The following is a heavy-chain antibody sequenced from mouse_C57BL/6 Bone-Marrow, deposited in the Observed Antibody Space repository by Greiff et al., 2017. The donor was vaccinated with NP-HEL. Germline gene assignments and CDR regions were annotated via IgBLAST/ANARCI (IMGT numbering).Heavy chain of an antibody. CDR1: GFTFSDFY. CDR2: SRNKANDYTT. V-gene: IGHV7-1*01. CDR3: ARDYYGSSEGNWYFDV. Sequence: EVKLVESGGGLVQSGRSLRLSCATSGFTFSDFYMEWVRQAPGKGLEWIAASRNKANDYTTEYSASVKGRFIVSRDTSQSILYRQMNALRAEDTAIYYCARDYYGSSEGNWYFDVWGTGTTVTVSS. D-gene: IGHD1-1*01. J-gene: IGHJ1*03.